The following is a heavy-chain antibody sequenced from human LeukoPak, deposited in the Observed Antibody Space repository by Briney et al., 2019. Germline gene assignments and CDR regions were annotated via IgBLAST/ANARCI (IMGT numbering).Heavy chain of an antibody. CDR3: ARGRIGGPKAPFDY. V-gene: IGHV4-34*01. CDR2: INHKGNT. D-gene: IGHD3-16*01. J-gene: IGHJ4*02. Sequence: SETLSLTCAVYGGSFSGYFWSWIRQPPGKGPEWIGEINHKGNTNYNPSLKSRVTISVDTSKNQFSLKLSSVTAADTAVYYCARGRIGGPKAPFDYWGQGTLVTVSS. CDR1: GGSFSGYF.